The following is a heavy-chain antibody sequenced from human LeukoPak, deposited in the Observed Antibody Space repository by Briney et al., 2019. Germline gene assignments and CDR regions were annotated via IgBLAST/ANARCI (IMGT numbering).Heavy chain of an antibody. J-gene: IGHJ4*02. CDR1: GGSFSGYY. CDR2: INHSGST. Sequence: PSETLSLTCAVYGGSFSGYYWSWIRQPPGKGLEWIGEINHSGSTDYNPSLKSRVTISVDTSKNQFSLKLSSVTAADTAVYYCARGRYWGQGTLVTVSS. CDR3: ARGRY. V-gene: IGHV4-34*01.